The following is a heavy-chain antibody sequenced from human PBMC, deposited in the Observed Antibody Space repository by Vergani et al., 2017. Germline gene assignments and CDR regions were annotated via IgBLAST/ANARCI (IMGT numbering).Heavy chain of an antibody. V-gene: IGHV3-48*04. J-gene: IGHJ4*02. D-gene: IGHD1-26*01. Sequence: EVEVVESGGGLVQPGGSLRLSCEASGFSFPGYAMSWVRQAPGKGLEWVSYISRSSSTIYYADSVKGRFTISRDNAKSSLYLQMNSLRVADTAVYYCARGHPVGSYWGQGTLVTVSS. CDR1: GFSFPGYA. CDR3: ARGHPVGSY. CDR2: ISRSSSTI.